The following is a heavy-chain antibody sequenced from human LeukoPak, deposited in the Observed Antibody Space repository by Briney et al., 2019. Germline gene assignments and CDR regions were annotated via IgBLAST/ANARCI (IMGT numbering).Heavy chain of an antibody. CDR1: GGSISSYY. D-gene: IGHD2-8*02. CDR3: AREYWGDGAFDI. Sequence: SETLSLTCTVSGGSISSYYWSWIRQPPGRGLEWIGYIYYSGSTNYNPSLKSRATISVDTSKNQFSLKLSSVTAADTAVYYCAREYWGDGAFDIWGQGTMVTVSS. CDR2: IYYSGST. V-gene: IGHV4-59*01. J-gene: IGHJ3*02.